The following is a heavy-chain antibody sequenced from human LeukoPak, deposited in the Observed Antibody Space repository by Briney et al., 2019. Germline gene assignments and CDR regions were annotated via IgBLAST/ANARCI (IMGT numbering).Heavy chain of an antibody. D-gene: IGHD3-3*01. V-gene: IGHV3-21*01. CDR3: ASSIVGVVKYYFDY. Sequence: GGSLRLSCAVSGFTFSTYSMNWVRQAPGKGLEWVSSIRSSGSPIYYADSVKGRFTISRDNAKNSLYLQMNSLRAEDTAVYYCASSIVGVVKYYFDYWGQGTLVTVSS. CDR1: GFTFSTYS. J-gene: IGHJ4*02. CDR2: IRSSGSPI.